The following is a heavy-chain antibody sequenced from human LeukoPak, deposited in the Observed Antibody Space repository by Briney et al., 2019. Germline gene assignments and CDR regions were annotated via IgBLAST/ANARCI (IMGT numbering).Heavy chain of an antibody. Sequence: PSETLSLTCAVNGGYFRGYYWSWIRQSPEKGLEWIGEINHSGSINYNPSLRSRVTISVDTSEFSLELSSVTAADTVVYYCARGREGVSIVRGVSHPYYYGMDVWGQGTTVTVSS. CDR1: GGYFRGYY. J-gene: IGHJ6*02. D-gene: IGHD3-10*01. CDR2: INHSGSI. V-gene: IGHV4-34*01. CDR3: ARGREGVSIVRGVSHPYYYGMDV.